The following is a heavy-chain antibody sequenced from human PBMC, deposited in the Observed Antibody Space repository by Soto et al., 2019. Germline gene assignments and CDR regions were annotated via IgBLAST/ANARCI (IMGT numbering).Heavy chain of an antibody. CDR3: ARIYSSTWNYLDY. CDR1: GFTFDSFT. V-gene: IGHV3-30-3*01. D-gene: IGHD6-13*01. J-gene: IGHJ4*02. Sequence: AHLVESGGGVVQPGRSLRLSCTASGFTFDSFTFHWVRQAPGKGLEGVAVITYDGSSKFYADSVKGRFTISRDNSMNTLFLKMNSLRVDDTAVYYCARIYSSTWNYLDYWGQGTLVSVSS. CDR2: ITYDGSSK.